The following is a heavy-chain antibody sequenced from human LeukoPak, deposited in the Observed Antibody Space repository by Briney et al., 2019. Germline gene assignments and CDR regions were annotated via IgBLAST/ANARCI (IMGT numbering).Heavy chain of an antibody. D-gene: IGHD2-2*01. J-gene: IGHJ3*02. CDR3: ARSRIVVVPAALLNDAFDI. CDR1: GFTFSDYY. Sequence: TGGSLRLSCAASGFTFSDYYMSWIRQAPGKGLEWVSYISSSGSTIYYADSVKGRFTISRDNAKNSLYLQMNSLRAEDTAVYYCARSRIVVVPAALLNDAFDIWGQGTMVTVSS. CDR2: ISSSGSTI. V-gene: IGHV3-11*04.